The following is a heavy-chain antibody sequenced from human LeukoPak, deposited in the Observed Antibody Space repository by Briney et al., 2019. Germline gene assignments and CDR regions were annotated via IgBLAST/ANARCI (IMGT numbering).Heavy chain of an antibody. J-gene: IGHJ3*02. CDR2: MFYTGNT. Sequence: SETLSLTCAVSGGSISSGSYSWSWIRQPPGKGLEWIGYMFYTGNTYYNPSLKSRVTISVDTSKNQFSLKLSSVTAADTAAYYCARGAGSTISNDAFDMWGQGTMVSVSS. D-gene: IGHD5-24*01. CDR1: GGSISSGSYS. CDR3: ARGAGSTISNDAFDM. V-gene: IGHV4-30-4*07.